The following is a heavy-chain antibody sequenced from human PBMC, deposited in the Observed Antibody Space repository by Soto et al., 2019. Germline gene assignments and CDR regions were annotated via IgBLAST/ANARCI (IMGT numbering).Heavy chain of an antibody. CDR1: GFTVSSNY. Sequence: EVQLVETGGGLIQPGGSLRLSCAASGFTVSSNYMSWVRQAPGKGLEWVSVIYSGGSTYYADSVKGRFTISRDNSKNTLYPQMNSLRAEDTAVYYCARVWGYGYYGFVGMDVWGQGTTVTVSS. CDR3: ARVWGYGYYGFVGMDV. J-gene: IGHJ6*02. V-gene: IGHV3-53*02. D-gene: IGHD4-17*01. CDR2: IYSGGST.